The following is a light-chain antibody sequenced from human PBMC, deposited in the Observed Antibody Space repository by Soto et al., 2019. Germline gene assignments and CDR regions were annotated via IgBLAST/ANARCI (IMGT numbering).Light chain of an antibody. J-gene: IGLJ2*01. V-gene: IGLV7-46*01. CDR1: TGAVTSGHY. CDR2: DTT. CDR3: LLSYTRARHVV. Sequence: QALVTQEPSLTVSPGGTVTLTCGSSTGAVTSGHYPYWFQQKPGQAPRTLIYDTTKKHSWTPARFSGSLLGGKAALTLTGAQPEDEAEYYCLLSYTRARHVVFGGGTKVTVL.